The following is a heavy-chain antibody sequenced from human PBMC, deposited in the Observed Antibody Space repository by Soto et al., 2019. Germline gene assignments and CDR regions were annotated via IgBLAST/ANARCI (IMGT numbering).Heavy chain of an antibody. D-gene: IGHD3-9*01. Sequence: EVQLLESGGGLVQPGGSLRLSCAASGFTFSSYAMSWVRQAPGKGLEWVAAISGSGGSTYYADSVKGRFTISRDNSKNTLYLQMNSLRAEDTAVYYCAKNVWGITIFGGMDVWGQGTTVTVSS. CDR2: ISGSGGST. CDR3: AKNVWGITIFGGMDV. CDR1: GFTFSSYA. J-gene: IGHJ6*02. V-gene: IGHV3-23*01.